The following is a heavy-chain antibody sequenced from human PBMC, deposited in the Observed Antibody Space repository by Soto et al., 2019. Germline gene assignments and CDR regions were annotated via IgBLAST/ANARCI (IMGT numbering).Heavy chain of an antibody. Sequence: GGSLRLSCAASGFTFSSYAMHWVRQAPGKGLEWVAVISYDGSNKYYADSVKGRFTISRDNSKNTLYLQMNSLRAEDTAVYYCARGPDTVTNLDYWGQGTLVTVSS. CDR3: ARGPDTVTNLDY. CDR1: GFTFSSYA. D-gene: IGHD4-17*01. J-gene: IGHJ4*02. V-gene: IGHV3-30-3*01. CDR2: ISYDGSNK.